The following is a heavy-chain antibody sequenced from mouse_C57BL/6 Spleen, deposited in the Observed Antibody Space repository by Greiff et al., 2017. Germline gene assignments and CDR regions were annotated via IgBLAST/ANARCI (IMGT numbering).Heavy chain of an antibody. J-gene: IGHJ4*01. Sequence: VQLKQSGPVLVKPGASVKMSCKASGYTFTDYYMNWVKQSHGKSLEWIGVINPYNGGTSYNQKFKGKATLTVDKSSSTAYMELNSLTSEDSAVYYCARDWENAMDYWGQGTSVTVSS. V-gene: IGHV1-19*01. CDR1: GYTFTDYY. D-gene: IGHD4-1*01. CDR2: INPYNGGT. CDR3: ARDWENAMDY.